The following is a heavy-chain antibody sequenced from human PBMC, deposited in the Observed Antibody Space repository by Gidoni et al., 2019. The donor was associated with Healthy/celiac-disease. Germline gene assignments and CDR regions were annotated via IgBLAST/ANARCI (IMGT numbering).Heavy chain of an antibody. D-gene: IGHD3-3*01. V-gene: IGHV2-5*02. CDR2: IYWDDDK. CDR1: GFSLSTSGVG. J-gene: IGHJ4*02. Sequence: QITLKESGPTLVKPTQTLTLTCPFSGFSLSTSGVGVGWIRQPPGKALGWLALIYWDDDKRYSPSLKSRLTITKDTSKNQVVLTMTNMDPVDTATYYCAHSPGPTYFWGGWFDYWGQGTLVTVSS. CDR3: AHSPGPTYFWGGWFDY.